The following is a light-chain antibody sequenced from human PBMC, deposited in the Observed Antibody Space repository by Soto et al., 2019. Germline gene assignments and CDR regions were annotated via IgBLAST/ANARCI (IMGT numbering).Light chain of an antibody. V-gene: IGKV3-11*01. CDR1: RGVCLY. CDR2: DTS. J-gene: IGKJ4*01. Sequence: EIVLTQSPATLSLSPGERTTPSFRASRGVCLYLAWYQQNPGQAPRLLIYDTSNRATGIPARFSGSGSGTDFTLTISGLEPEDFAVYYCQQRYGWPPLTFGGGTRVEIK. CDR3: QQRYGWPPLT.